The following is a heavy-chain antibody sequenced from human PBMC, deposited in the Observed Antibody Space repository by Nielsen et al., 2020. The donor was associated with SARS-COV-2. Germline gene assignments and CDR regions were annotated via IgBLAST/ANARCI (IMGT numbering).Heavy chain of an antibody. D-gene: IGHD4-23*01. J-gene: IGHJ4*02. CDR3: AGTYGGNPLDY. CDR2: INHSGST. CDR1: GGSFSGYY. V-gene: IGHV4-34*01. Sequence: SETLSLTCAVYGGSFSGYYWSWIRQPPGKGLEWIGEINHSGSTNYNPSLKSRVTISVDTSKNQFSLKLSSVTAADTAVYYCAGTYGGNPLDYWGQGTLVTVSS.